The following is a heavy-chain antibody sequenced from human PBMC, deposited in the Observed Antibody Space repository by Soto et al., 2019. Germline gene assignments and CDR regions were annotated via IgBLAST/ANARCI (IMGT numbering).Heavy chain of an antibody. CDR2: MYYNGNT. CDR3: ARLQIYDSRAAPTPIFHP. Sequence: QLQESGPGLVKPSETLSLTCTVSGGSFTSTNYFWGWIRQPPGKGLEWIGYMYYNGNTFYSPSLKIRVTMSVDTSKSQFSLDLSSVTAADTAMYYCARLQIYDSRAAPTPIFHPWGLGAMVTVSS. CDR1: GGSFTSTNYF. D-gene: IGHD3-22*01. J-gene: IGHJ1*01. V-gene: IGHV4-39*01.